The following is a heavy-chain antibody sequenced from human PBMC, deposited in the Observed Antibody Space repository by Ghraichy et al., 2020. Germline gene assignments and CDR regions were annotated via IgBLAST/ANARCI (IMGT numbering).Heavy chain of an antibody. J-gene: IGHJ3*02. D-gene: IGHD2-2*01. V-gene: IGHV4-30-4*01. CDR1: GGSISSGDYY. Sequence: SETLSLTCTVSGGSISSGDYYWSWIRQPPGKGLEWIGYIYYSGSTYYNPSLKSRVTISVDTSKNQFSLKLSSVTAADTAVYYCAREPAIPLSAFDIWGQGTMVTVAS. CDR2: IYYSGST. CDR3: AREPAIPLSAFDI.